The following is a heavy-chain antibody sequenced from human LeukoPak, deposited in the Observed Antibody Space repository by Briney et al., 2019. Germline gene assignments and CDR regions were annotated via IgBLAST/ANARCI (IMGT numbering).Heavy chain of an antibody. Sequence: GASVTVSCKASGFSFTTYYMYWMRHAPRQGLEWIGWIRLIDGGAIYAQRFHDRFIMTTDTSTNTASMELRNLRSDDTAVYFCARADPVGSGQAGFYSDYWGEGNLVTVSS. CDR2: IRLIDGGA. J-gene: IGHJ4*02. D-gene: IGHD6-19*01. CDR1: GFSFTTYY. CDR3: ARADPVGSGQAGFYSDY. V-gene: IGHV1-2*02.